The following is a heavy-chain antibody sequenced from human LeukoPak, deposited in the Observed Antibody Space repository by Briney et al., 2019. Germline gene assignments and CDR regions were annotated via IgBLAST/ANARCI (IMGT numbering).Heavy chain of an antibody. CDR2: ISGGGEST. CDR1: GFTFSTHA. Sequence: PGGSLRLSCAASGFTFSTHAMSWVRQAPGEGLEWVSAISGGGESTYYVDSVKGRFTISRDNSKNSLYLQMNSLRAEDTAVYYCAKSCGGDCPDHWGQGTLVTVSS. J-gene: IGHJ4*02. D-gene: IGHD2-21*01. CDR3: AKSCGGDCPDH. V-gene: IGHV3-23*01.